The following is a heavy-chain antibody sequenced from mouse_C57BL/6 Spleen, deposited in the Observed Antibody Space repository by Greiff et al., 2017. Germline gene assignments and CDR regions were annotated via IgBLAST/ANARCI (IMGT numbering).Heavy chain of an antibody. J-gene: IGHJ3*01. CDR1: GYAFSSYW. V-gene: IGHV1-80*01. Sequence: QVQLQQSGAELVKPGASVKISCKASGYAFSSYWMNWVKQRPGKGLEWIGQIYPGDGDTNYNGKFKGKATLTADNSSSTAYMQLSSLTSEGSAVYFCARGGDYDGFAYWGQGTLVTVSA. CDR2: IYPGDGDT. CDR3: ARGGDYDGFAY. D-gene: IGHD2-4*01.